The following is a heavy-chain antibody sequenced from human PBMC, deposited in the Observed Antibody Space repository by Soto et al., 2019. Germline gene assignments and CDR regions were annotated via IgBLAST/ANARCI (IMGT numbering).Heavy chain of an antibody. J-gene: IGHJ4*02. CDR2: ISSTTNYI. V-gene: IGHV3-21*01. Sequence: GGSLRLSCAASGFTYSRYRMNWVRQAPGKGLEGVSSISSTTNYIYYADSMKGRFTVSRDNSKNSVYLDMNSLSAEDTAVYYCARESEDLTANFDYWGQGTLGTVS. CDR3: ARESEDLTANFDY. CDR1: GFTYSRYR.